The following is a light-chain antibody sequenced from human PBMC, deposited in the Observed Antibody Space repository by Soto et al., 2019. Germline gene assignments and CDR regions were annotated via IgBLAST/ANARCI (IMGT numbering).Light chain of an antibody. CDR2: GAS. CDR1: QSVDIN. V-gene: IGKV3-15*01. J-gene: IGKJ1*01. CDR3: QQYRNCPRT. Sequence: EIVLTQAPATLSVSPGDRGTLSCRASQSVDINLAWYQQRPGQAPRLLVYGASTKATDMPGRFSGRGSGTELTLTIHNLQSEDFAVYYCQQYRNCPRTFGKGTQVDI.